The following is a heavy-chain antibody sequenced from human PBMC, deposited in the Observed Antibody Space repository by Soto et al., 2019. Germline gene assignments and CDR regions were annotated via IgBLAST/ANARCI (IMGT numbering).Heavy chain of an antibody. CDR2: IYYSGST. CDR3: ATLWGQD. D-gene: IGHD3-16*01. J-gene: IGHJ4*02. CDR1: GGSISSSSYY. V-gene: IGHV4-39*01. Sequence: QLQLQESGPGLVKPSETLSLTCTVSGGSISSSSYYWGWIRQPPGKGLGWIGRIYYSGSTNYNPSLKRRVTISVDTSKKQLYLKRSSVTAADTAGYYCATLWGQDWGQGTLVTVSS.